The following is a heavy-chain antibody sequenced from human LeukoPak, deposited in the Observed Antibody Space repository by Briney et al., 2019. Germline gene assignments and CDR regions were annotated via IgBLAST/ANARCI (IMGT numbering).Heavy chain of an antibody. J-gene: IGHJ4*02. Sequence: PGGSLRLSCKASGFTFDDYGMSWVRQPPGKGLEWVSGINRNGGSTDYADSVKGRFTISRDNAKNSHFLQMNSLRVEDTALYYCARGFRNGPFDCWGQGTLVTVSS. V-gene: IGHV3-20*04. CDR1: GFTFDDYG. D-gene: IGHD2-8*01. CDR3: ARGFRNGPFDC. CDR2: INRNGGST.